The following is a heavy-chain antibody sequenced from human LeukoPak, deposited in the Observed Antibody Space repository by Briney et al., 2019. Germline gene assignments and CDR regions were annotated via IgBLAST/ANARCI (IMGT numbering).Heavy chain of an antibody. Sequence: SETLSLTCAVYGGSFSGYYWSWIRQPPGKGLEWVGEINHSGSTNYNPSLKSRVTISVDTPKKHFSLKLSSVAAADTAVYYCARVAPGYHYYYYMDVWGKGTTVTVSS. CDR3: ARVAPGYHYYYYMDV. CDR1: GGSFSGYY. J-gene: IGHJ6*03. D-gene: IGHD2-15*01. V-gene: IGHV4-34*01. CDR2: INHSGST.